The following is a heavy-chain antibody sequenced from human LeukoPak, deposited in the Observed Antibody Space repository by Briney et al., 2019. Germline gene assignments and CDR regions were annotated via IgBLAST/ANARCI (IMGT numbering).Heavy chain of an antibody. D-gene: IGHD3-22*01. CDR2: IKSKTDGGTT. V-gene: IGHV3-15*01. CDR1: GFTFSNAW. Sequence: GGSLRLSCAASGFTFSNAWRSWVRQAPGKGLEWVGRIKSKTDGGTTDYAAPVKGRFTISRDDSKNTLYLQMNSLKTEDTAVYYCTADSSGYYYWFDPWGQGTLVTVSS. J-gene: IGHJ5*02. CDR3: TADSSGYYYWFDP.